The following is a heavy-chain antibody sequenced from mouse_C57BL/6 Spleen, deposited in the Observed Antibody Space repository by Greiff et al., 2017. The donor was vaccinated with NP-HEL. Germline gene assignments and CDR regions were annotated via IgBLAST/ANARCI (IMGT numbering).Heavy chain of an antibody. V-gene: IGHV5-17*01. CDR1: GFTFSDYG. CDR3: AREGNYVDY. Sequence: EVKLVESGGGLVKPGGSLKLSCAASGFTFSDYGMHWVRQAPEQGLEWVAYISSGSSTIYYADTVKGRFTISRDNAKNTLFLQMTSLRSEDTAMYYCAREGNYVDYWGQGTTLTVSS. CDR2: ISSGSSTI. J-gene: IGHJ2*01.